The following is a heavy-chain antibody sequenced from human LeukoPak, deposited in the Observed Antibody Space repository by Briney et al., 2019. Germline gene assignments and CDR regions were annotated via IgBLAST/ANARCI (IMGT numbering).Heavy chain of an antibody. CDR2: ISSDGTII. Sequence: PGGSLRLSCAVSGFSVRSYWMSWVRQAPGKGLVWVSRISSDGTIISYADSVKGRFTLSRDTAKNTLYLQMNSVRVDDTAVYYCARDLSLWSERNFDYWGQGTLVTVSS. V-gene: IGHV3-74*01. J-gene: IGHJ4*02. CDR1: GFSVRSYW. CDR3: ARDLSLWSERNFDY. D-gene: IGHD3-10*01.